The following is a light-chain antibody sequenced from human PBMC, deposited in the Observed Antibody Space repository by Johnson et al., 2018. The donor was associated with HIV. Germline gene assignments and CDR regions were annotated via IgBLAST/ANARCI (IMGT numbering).Light chain of an antibody. CDR2: DNN. CDR3: GTWDSSLSAYA. V-gene: IGLV1-51*01. Sequence: QSVLTQPPSVSAASGQKVTISCSGSSSNIGNNDVSWYQQLPGTAPKVLIYDNNKRPSGIPDRFSGSKSGTSATLGITGLQTGDEADYYCGTWDSSLSAYAFGTGPKVPVL. J-gene: IGLJ1*01. CDR1: SSNIGNND.